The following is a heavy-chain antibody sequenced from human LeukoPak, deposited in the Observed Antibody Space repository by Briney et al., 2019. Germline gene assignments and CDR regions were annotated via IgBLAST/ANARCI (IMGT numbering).Heavy chain of an antibody. CDR1: GFTFDDYG. D-gene: IGHD4-17*01. Sequence: GGSLRLSCAASGFTFDDYGMSWVRQAPGKGLEWVSGINWNGGSTGYADSVKGRFTISRDNAKNSLYLQMNSLRAEDTALYYCARDREYGDEKDAYYFDYWGQGTLVTVSS. CDR2: INWNGGST. CDR3: ARDREYGDEKDAYYFDY. V-gene: IGHV3-20*04. J-gene: IGHJ4*02.